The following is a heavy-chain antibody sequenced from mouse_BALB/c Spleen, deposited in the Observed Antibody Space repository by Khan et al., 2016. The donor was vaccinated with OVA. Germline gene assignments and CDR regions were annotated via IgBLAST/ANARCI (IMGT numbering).Heavy chain of an antibody. Sequence: QVQLQQSGAELAKPGASVEMSCKASGYTFTTYWMHWVKQRPGQGLEWIGYIDPSTGYTEYNQKFKDKATLTAAKSSSTAYMQLSSLTSEDSAVYDCTRRGLYSIFTYWGQGTLVTVSA. CDR2: IDPSTGYT. J-gene: IGHJ3*01. D-gene: IGHD2-5*01. V-gene: IGHV1-7*01. CDR1: GYTFTTYW. CDR3: TRRGLYSIFTY.